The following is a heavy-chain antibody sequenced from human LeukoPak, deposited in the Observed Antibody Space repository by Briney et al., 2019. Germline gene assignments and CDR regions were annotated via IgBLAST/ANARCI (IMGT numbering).Heavy chain of an antibody. CDR2: IYYSGST. J-gene: IGHJ4*02. CDR3: ARTFLGRLFYY. CDR1: GGSINSYY. V-gene: IGHV4-59*08. D-gene: IGHD2/OR15-2a*01. Sequence: SETLSLTCTVSGGSINSYYWSWIRQPPGKGLEWIGYIYYSGSTNYNPSLKSRVTISLDTSKNQFSLKLNSVTAADTAVYYCARTFLGRLFYYWGQGTLVTVSS.